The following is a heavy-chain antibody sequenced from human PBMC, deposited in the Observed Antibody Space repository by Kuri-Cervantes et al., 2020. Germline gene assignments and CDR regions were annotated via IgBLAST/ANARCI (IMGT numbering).Heavy chain of an antibody. D-gene: IGHD2-15*01. Sequence: SETLSLTCAISGDSVSSNIAAWNWIRRSPSRGLEWLGRTYYRSKWYTDYAVSVRSRIIIIPDTTKNQLALQLNSVTPEDTAVYYCARGSCSGNSCYIHYYYMDVWGKGTTVTVSS. CDR3: ARGSCSGNSCYIHYYYMDV. CDR1: GDSVSSNIAA. CDR2: TYYRSKWYT. J-gene: IGHJ6*03. V-gene: IGHV6-1*01.